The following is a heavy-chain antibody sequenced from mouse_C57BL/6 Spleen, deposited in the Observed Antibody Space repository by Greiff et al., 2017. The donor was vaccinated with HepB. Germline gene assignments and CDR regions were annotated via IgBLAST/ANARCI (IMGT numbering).Heavy chain of an antibody. D-gene: IGHD1-1*01. CDR2: ISNGGGST. Sequence: DVMLVESGGGLVQPGGSLKLSCAASGFTFSDYYMYWVRQTPEKRLEWVAYISNGGGSTYYPDTVQGRFTISRDNAKNTLYLQMSRLKSEDTAMYYCARQGGYYYGSSPWFAYWGQGTLVTVSA. J-gene: IGHJ3*01. V-gene: IGHV5-12*01. CDR3: ARQGGYYYGSSPWFAY. CDR1: GFTFSDYY.